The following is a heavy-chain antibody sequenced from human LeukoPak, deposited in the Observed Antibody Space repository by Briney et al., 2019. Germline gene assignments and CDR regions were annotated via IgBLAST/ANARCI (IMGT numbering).Heavy chain of an antibody. D-gene: IGHD6-13*01. Sequence: PGGSLRLSCAASGFTFSSYGMRWVRQAPGKGLEWVAFIRYDGSNKYYADSVKGRFTISRDNSKNTLYLQMNSLRAEDTAVYYCAKDATLYSSSWYGVFDYWGQGTLVTVSS. CDR3: AKDATLYSSSWYGVFDY. V-gene: IGHV3-30*02. J-gene: IGHJ4*02. CDR1: GFTFSSYG. CDR2: IRYDGSNK.